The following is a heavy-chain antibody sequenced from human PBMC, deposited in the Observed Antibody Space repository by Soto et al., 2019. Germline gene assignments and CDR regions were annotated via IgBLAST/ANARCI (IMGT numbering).Heavy chain of an antibody. V-gene: IGHV3-7*01. J-gene: IGHJ4*02. Sequence: GSLRLSCSASGFTFSSYWMSWVRQAPGKGLEWVANIKQDGSEQYYVDFVKGRFTISRDNAKNSLYLQVNSLRAEDTAVYYCARAGRLDYWGQGTQVTVSS. CDR2: IKQDGSEQ. CDR3: ARAGRLDY. CDR1: GFTFSSYW.